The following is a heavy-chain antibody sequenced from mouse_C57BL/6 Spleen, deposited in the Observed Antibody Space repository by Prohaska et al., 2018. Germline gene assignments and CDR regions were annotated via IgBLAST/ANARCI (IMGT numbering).Heavy chain of an antibody. V-gene: IGHV1-15*01. Sequence: QVQLQQSGAELVRPGASVTLSCKASGYTFTDYDMHWVKQTPVHGLKWIGAIDPETGGTAYNQKFKGKAILTADKSSSTAYMELRSLTSEDSDVYYCTRKAPYYYAMDYWGQGTSVTVSS. CDR3: TRKAPYYYAMDY. CDR2: IDPETGGT. CDR1: GYTFTDYD. J-gene: IGHJ4*01.